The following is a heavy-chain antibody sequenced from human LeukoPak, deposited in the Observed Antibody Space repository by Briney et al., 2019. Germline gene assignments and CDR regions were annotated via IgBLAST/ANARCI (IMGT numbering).Heavy chain of an antibody. V-gene: IGHV3-30*02. D-gene: IGHD1-14*01. CDR2: IRYDGSNK. CDR3: AKLPEPADAFDI. CDR1: GFTFSSYG. J-gene: IGHJ3*02. Sequence: GGSLGLSCAASGFTFSSYGMHWVRQAPGKGLEWVAFIRYDGSNKYYADSVKGRFTISRDNSKNALYLQMNSLRAEDTAVYYCAKLPEPADAFDIWGQGTMVTVSS.